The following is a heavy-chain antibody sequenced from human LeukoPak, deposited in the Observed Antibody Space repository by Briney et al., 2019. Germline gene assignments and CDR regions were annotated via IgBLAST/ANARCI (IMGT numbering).Heavy chain of an antibody. CDR1: GYTFTSYA. V-gene: IGHV1-69*13. CDR3: AREPDSTKGPSWFDP. Sequence: ASVKVSCKASGYTFTSYAISWVRQAPGQGLEWMGGIIPIFGTANYAQKFQGRVTITADESTSTAYMELSSLRSEDTAVYYCAREPDSTKGPSWFDPWGQGTLVTVSS. CDR2: IIPIFGTA. J-gene: IGHJ5*02. D-gene: IGHD2-2*01.